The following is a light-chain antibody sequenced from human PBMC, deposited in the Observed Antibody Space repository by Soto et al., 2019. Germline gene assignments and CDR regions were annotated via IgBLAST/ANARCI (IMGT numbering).Light chain of an antibody. CDR3: AAWDDSLNGPVV. CDR1: SSNIGSNT. Sequence: QSVLTQPPSASGTPGQRVTISCSGSSSNIGSNTVNWYQQLPGTAPKLLIYSNNQRPSGVPDRFSGSKSGTSASLAISGLQSDDEADYYCAAWDDSLNGPVVFGGGTKLNVL. V-gene: IGLV1-44*01. CDR2: SNN. J-gene: IGLJ2*01.